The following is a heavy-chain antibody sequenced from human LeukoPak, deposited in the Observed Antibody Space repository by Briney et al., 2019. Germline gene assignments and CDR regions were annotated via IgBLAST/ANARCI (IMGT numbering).Heavy chain of an antibody. D-gene: IGHD6-13*01. J-gene: IGHJ4*02. CDR2: IWYDGSNK. V-gene: IGHV3-33*01. CDR1: GFTFSIYG. Sequence: GRSLRLSCAASGFTFSIYGMHWVRQAPGKGLEWVAVIWYDGSNKYYADSVKGRFTISRDNSKNTLYLQMNSLRAEDTAVYYCARDYLGGSSFDYWGQGTLVTVSS. CDR3: ARDYLGGSSFDY.